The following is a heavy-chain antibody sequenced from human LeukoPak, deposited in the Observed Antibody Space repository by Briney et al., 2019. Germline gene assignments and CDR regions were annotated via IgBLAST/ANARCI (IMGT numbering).Heavy chain of an antibody. Sequence: PGGSLRLSCEASGFTFSTFAMIWVRQPPGKGLEWVSGIFPSGGEIHYADSVRGRFTISRDNSKNTLNLQMNSLRADDTAVYYCAKDPTHYRVWDYYETIGLSYWGQGTLVTVSS. CDR2: IFPSGGEI. CDR3: AKDPTHYRVWDYYETIGLSY. CDR1: GFTFSTFA. D-gene: IGHD3-22*01. J-gene: IGHJ4*02. V-gene: IGHV3-23*01.